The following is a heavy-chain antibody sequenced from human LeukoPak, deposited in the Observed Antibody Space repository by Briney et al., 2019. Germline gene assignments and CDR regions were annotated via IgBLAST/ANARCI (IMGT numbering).Heavy chain of an antibody. CDR1: GFTVSSDS. CDR3: ARRAGAYSHPYDY. Sequence: GGSLRLSCTVSGFTVSSDSMSWVRQAPGKGLEWVSFIYSGGSTHYSDSVKGRFTISRDKSKHTLYLQMNSLRAEDTAVYYCARRAGAYSHPYDYWGQGTLVTVSS. D-gene: IGHD4/OR15-4a*01. V-gene: IGHV3-53*01. CDR2: IYSGGST. J-gene: IGHJ4*02.